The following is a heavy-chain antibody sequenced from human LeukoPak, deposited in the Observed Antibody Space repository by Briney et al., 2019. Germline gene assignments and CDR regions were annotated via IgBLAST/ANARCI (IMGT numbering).Heavy chain of an antibody. D-gene: IGHD5-18*01. CDR3: ARESEIDVDTVMVLDY. J-gene: IGHJ4*02. V-gene: IGHV3-33*01. Sequence: GGSLRLSCAASGFTFSSYGMHWVRQAPGKGLEWVAVIWYDGRNKHYADSVKGRFTISRDNAKRSLYLQMNSLRVEDTAVYYCARESEIDVDTVMVLDYWGQGNLVTVSS. CDR1: GFTFSSYG. CDR2: IWYDGRNK.